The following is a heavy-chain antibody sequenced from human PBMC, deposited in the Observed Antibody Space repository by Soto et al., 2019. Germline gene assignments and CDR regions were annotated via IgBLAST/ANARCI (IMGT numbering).Heavy chain of an antibody. Sequence: QVQLVESGGGVVQPGRSLRLSCAASGFTFSCYGMHWVRQAPGKGLEWVAVIWYDGSNKYYADSVKGRFTISRDNSKNTLYLQMNSLRAEDTAVYYCARDAAHCSGDSCYSYYGMDVWGQGTTVTVSS. CDR2: IWYDGSNK. V-gene: IGHV3-33*01. CDR1: GFTFSCYG. D-gene: IGHD2-15*01. J-gene: IGHJ6*02. CDR3: ARDAAHCSGDSCYSYYGMDV.